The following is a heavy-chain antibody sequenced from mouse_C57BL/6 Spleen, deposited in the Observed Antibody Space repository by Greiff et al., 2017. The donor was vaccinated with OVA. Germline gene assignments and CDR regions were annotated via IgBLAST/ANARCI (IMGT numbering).Heavy chain of an antibody. J-gene: IGHJ3*01. CDR1: GFTFTDYY. CDR3: ARDGRFAY. Sequence: EVKLMESGGGLVQPGGSLSLSCAASGFTFTDYYMSWVRQPPGKALEWLGFIRNKANGYTTEYSASVKGRFTISRDNSQSILYLQMNALRAEDSATYYCARDGRFAYWGQGTLVTVSA. CDR2: IRNKANGYTT. V-gene: IGHV7-3*01. D-gene: IGHD2-3*01.